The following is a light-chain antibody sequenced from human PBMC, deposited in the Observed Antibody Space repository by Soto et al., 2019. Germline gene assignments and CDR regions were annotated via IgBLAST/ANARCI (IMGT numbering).Light chain of an antibody. CDR3: QQYDNFPRT. CDR1: QDISNF. V-gene: IGKV1-33*01. CDR2: DAS. Sequence: DIQMTQSPSSVSASVGDRVTITCQASQDISNFLNWYQQKPGKAPKVLIYDASNLKTGVPSRFSGSGSGTDFTFTISSLQTEDIGTYYCQQYDNFPRTVGGGTKVDIK. J-gene: IGKJ4*01.